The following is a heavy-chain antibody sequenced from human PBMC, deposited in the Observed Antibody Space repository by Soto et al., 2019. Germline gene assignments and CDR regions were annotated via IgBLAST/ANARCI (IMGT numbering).Heavy chain of an antibody. D-gene: IGHD2-15*01. CDR2: IYYRGNT. CDR1: GGSISSSSYY. J-gene: IGHJ5*01. CDR3: ARVDGNGGLDS. V-gene: IGHV4-39*02. Sequence: SETLSLTCTVSGGSISSSSYYWGWICQPPGKGLEWIGSIYYRGNTYYNPSLKSRVTISVDTSKNHFSLNLSSVTAADTAVYYCARVDGNGGLDSWGQGILVAV.